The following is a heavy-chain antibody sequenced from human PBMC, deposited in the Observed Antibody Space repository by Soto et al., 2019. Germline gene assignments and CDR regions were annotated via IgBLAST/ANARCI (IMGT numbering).Heavy chain of an antibody. CDR3: ARDQTDSGGYSDS. J-gene: IGHJ4*02. V-gene: IGHV5-51*01. D-gene: IGHD3-22*01. Sequence: PGESLKISCHYSGYTFTNDNIAWVRQMPGKGLEWMGIIFPPDSNAQYSPSFRGQVTFSVDRSISTAYLHWASLKAEDTAVYFCARDQTDSGGYSDSWGQGTLVTVSS. CDR2: IFPPDSNA. CDR1: GYTFTNDN.